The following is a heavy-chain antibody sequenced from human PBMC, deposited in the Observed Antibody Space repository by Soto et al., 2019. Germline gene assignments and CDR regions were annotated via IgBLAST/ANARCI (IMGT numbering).Heavy chain of an antibody. CDR3: TRGVGFGYYYYHMDL. V-gene: IGHV4-61*01. D-gene: IGHD3-10*01. Sequence: SETLSLTCTVSGDSVTSVSDYWSWIRQPPGKGLEWIGYIYYSGSADYNPSLGSRVTISIDTSKNQFSLKLTSVTAADTAVYYCTRGVGFGYYYYHMDLWGQGTTVTVSS. CDR1: GDSVTSVSDY. J-gene: IGHJ6*02. CDR2: IYYSGSA.